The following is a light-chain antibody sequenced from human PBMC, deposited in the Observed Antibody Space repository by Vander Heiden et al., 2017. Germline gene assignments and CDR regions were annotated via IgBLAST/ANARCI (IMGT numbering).Light chain of an antibody. CDR2: DVS. J-gene: IGLJ3*02. Sequence: QSALSHPASASGFPGQSNTISCTGTSSDVGGYNYVSWYQQHPGKAPKLMIYDVSNRPSGVSNRFSGSKSGNTASLTISGLQAEDEADYCCGSYTSSITWVFGGGTKLTVL. V-gene: IGLV2-14*01. CDR1: SSDVGGYNY. CDR3: GSYTSSITWV.